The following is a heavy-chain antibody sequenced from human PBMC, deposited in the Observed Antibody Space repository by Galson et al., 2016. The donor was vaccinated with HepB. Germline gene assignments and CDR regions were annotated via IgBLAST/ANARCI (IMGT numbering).Heavy chain of an antibody. D-gene: IGHD6-19*01. CDR3: AREYPHLAVPVLDD. V-gene: IGHV3-33*01. J-gene: IGHJ4*02. CDR1: GFVFSSYG. CDR2: IWHDGSNQ. Sequence: SLRLSCAASGFVFSSYGIHWVRQAPGKGLEWVALIWHDGSNQYYADSVKGRFTISRDNSKNTLYLQMNSLRAEDSAVYYCAREYPHLAVPVLDDGGQGTLVTVSS.